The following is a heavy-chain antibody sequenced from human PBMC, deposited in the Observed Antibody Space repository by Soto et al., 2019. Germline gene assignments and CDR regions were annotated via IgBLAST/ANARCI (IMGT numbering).Heavy chain of an antibody. D-gene: IGHD2-2*02. CDR3: SRGGLAAAAIDT. CDR1: GFTFSSYG. J-gene: IGHJ4*02. Sequence: QLKLVESGGGVVQPGRSLRLSCAASGFTFSSYGMHWVRQAPGKGLEWVAIVWYDGSRQYYTDSLKGRFTSSRDNSKNMVYLQMNSLRAEDTAVYYCSRGGLAAAAIDTWGQGTLVNVSS. CDR2: VWYDGSRQ. V-gene: IGHV3-33*01.